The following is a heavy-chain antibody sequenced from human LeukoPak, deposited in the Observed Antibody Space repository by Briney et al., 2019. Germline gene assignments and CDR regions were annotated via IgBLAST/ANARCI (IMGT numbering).Heavy chain of an antibody. V-gene: IGHV3-23*01. CDR2: ISGSGGST. CDR1: GFTFSSYG. D-gene: IGHD5-24*01. J-gene: IGHJ3*02. CDR3: AKVLAEMDPSAFDI. Sequence: TGGSLRLSCAASGFTFSSYGMSWVRQAPGKGLEWVSAISGSGGSTYCADSVKGRFTISRDNSKNTLYLQMNSLRAEDTAVYYCAKVLAEMDPSAFDIWGQGTMVTVSS.